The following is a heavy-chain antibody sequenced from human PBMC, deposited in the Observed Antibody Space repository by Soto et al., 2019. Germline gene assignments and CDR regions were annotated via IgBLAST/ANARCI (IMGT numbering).Heavy chain of an antibody. CDR1: GGSFSGYY. J-gene: IGHJ4*02. V-gene: IGHV4-34*01. CDR2: INHSGST. CDR3: ARGQRVYTIFGVVIDSYFDY. D-gene: IGHD3-3*01. Sequence: SETLSLTCAVYGGSFSGYYWSWIRQPPGKGLEWIGEINHSGSTNYNPSLKSRVTISVDTSKNQFSLKLSSVTAADTAVYYCARGQRVYTIFGVVIDSYFDYWGQGTLVTVSS.